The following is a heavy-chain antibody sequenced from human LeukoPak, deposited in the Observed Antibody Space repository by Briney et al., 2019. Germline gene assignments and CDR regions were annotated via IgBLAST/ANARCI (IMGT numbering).Heavy chain of an antibody. CDR1: GFTFSSYD. Sequence: GGSLRLSCAASGFTFSSYDMHWVRQATGKGLEWVSAIGTAGDTYYPGSVKGRFTISRDNAKNTLYLQMNSLRAEDTAVYYCARDLSASGTYHTRFDYWGQGTLVTVSS. CDR2: IGTAGDT. D-gene: IGHD3-10*01. J-gene: IGHJ4*02. CDR3: ARDLSASGTYHTRFDY. V-gene: IGHV3-13*04.